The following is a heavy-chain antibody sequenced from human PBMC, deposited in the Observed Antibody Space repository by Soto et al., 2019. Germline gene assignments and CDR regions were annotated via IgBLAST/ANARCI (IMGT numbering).Heavy chain of an antibody. J-gene: IGHJ2*01. Sequence: EVQLVESGGGLVQPGGSLRLSCTASRFTFSSYWMSWVRQAPGKGLEWVANINQDGSEKSYVDSVKGRFTSSRDNAKNSLYLQMNSLRAEDTAVYYCARGEGEYCSGGSCYPYWYFDLWGRGTLVTVSS. V-gene: IGHV3-7*03. D-gene: IGHD2-15*01. CDR3: ARGEGEYCSGGSCYPYWYFDL. CDR2: INQDGSEK. CDR1: RFTFSSYW.